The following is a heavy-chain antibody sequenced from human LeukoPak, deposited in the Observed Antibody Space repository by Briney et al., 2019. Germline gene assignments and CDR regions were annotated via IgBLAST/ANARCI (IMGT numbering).Heavy chain of an antibody. CDR1: GYTFISYY. Sequence: VNVSCKASGYTFISYYMHWVRQAPGQGLEWMGIINPSGGSTTYAQKFQGRVTMTRDTSTSTVYMELSSLRSEDTAVYYCARSGSYNWFDPWGQGTLVTVSS. J-gene: IGHJ5*02. V-gene: IGHV1-46*01. CDR2: INPSGGST. CDR3: ARSGSYNWFDP. D-gene: IGHD1-26*01.